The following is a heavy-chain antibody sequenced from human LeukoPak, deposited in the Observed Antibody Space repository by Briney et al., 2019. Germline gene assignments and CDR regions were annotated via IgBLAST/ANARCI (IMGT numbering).Heavy chain of an antibody. D-gene: IGHD3-10*01. J-gene: IGHJ5*02. CDR1: GYTFTSYG. Sequence: AASVKVSCKASGYTFTSYGISWVRQAPGQGLEWMGWISAYNGNTNYAQKLQGRVIMNTDTSTSTAYMELRSLRSDDTAVYYCARDPMVRGVRERFDPWGQGTLVTVSS. CDR2: ISAYNGNT. V-gene: IGHV1-18*01. CDR3: ARDPMVRGVRERFDP.